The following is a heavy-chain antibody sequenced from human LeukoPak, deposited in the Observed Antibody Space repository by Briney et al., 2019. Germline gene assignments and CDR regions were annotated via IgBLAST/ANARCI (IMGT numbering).Heavy chain of an antibody. Sequence: PSETLSLTCTVSGGSISSYYWSWIRQPPGKGLEWIGYIYYSGSTNYNPSLKSRVTISVDTSKNQFSLKLSSVTAADTAVYYCARPLQLVLTDWYFDLWGRGTLVTVSS. D-gene: IGHD6-6*01. CDR1: GGSISSYY. V-gene: IGHV4-59*08. CDR2: IYYSGST. CDR3: ARPLQLVLTDWYFDL. J-gene: IGHJ2*01.